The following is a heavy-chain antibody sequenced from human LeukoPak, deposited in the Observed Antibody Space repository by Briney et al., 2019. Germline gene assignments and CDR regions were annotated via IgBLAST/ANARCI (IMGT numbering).Heavy chain of an antibody. CDR2: INSDGSST. J-gene: IGHJ4*02. V-gene: IGHV3-74*01. D-gene: IGHD3-9*01. CDR1: GFAFSTYW. Sequence: PGGSLRLSCAASGFAFSTYWMHWVRQAPGKGLVWVSRINSDGSSTNYADSVKGRFTISRDNAENTVFLQMNSLRAEDTAVYYCARGWKTGEGPYWGQGSLFTVSS. CDR3: ARGWKTGEGPY.